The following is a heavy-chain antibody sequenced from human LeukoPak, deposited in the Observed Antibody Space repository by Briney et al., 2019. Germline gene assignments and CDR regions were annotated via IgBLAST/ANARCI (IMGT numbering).Heavy chain of an antibody. CDR2: TYYRSKWSH. D-gene: IGHD3-22*01. Sequence: SQTLSLTCAISGDSVSSNSAAWNWIRQSPSRGLEWLGRTYYRSKWSHDYAVSVKSRITINPDTSKNQFSMRLNSVTPEDTAVYYCARDSADNDGYYYGVDYWGQGTLVTVSS. CDR1: GDSVSSNSAA. CDR3: ARDSADNDGYYYGVDY. V-gene: IGHV6-1*01. J-gene: IGHJ4*02.